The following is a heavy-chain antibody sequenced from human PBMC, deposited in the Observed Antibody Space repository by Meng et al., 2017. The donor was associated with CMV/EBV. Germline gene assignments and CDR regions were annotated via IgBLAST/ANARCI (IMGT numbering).Heavy chain of an antibody. CDR3: AADILRITAGDY. D-gene: IGHD3-16*01. CDR1: GYAFTAYY. Sequence: SVKVSCKTSGYAFTAYYIHWVRQAPGQGLEWMGDINPRTGGTDLAQRFQGSVTLTRDTSITTAYMEVRNLRSDDKAVYYCAADILRITAGDYWGQGTLVTVSS. CDR2: INPRTGGT. J-gene: IGHJ4*02. V-gene: IGHV1-2*02.